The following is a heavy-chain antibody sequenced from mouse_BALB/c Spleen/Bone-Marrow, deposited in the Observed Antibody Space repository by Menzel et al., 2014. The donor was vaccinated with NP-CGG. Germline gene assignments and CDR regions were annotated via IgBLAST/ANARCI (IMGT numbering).Heavy chain of an antibody. V-gene: IGHV1-74*01. Sequence: VQLQQSGAELVRPGASVKLSCKASGYTFTSYWMNWVKQRPEQGLEWIGRIDPYDSETHCNQKFKDKAILTVDKSSSTAFMQLSSLTSEDSAVYYCASYDGYPWFAYWGQGTLVTVSA. CDR3: ASYDGYPWFAY. CDR1: GYTFTSYW. D-gene: IGHD2-3*01. CDR2: IDPYDSET. J-gene: IGHJ3*01.